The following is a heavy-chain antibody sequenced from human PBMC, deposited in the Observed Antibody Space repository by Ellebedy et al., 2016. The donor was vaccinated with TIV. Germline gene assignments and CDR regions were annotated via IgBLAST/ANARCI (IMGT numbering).Heavy chain of an antibody. Sequence: SETLSLXXAVYGGSFSGYYWTWIRQSPGKGLEWIGEINHSGNPNYNPSLKSRVTISLDTSKNQFSLRLSSVTAADTAVYYCSRRQFPKPFDSWGQGTLVAVSS. V-gene: IGHV4-34*01. CDR2: INHSGNP. CDR3: SRRQFPKPFDS. J-gene: IGHJ4*02. CDR1: GGSFSGYY. D-gene: IGHD2-21*01.